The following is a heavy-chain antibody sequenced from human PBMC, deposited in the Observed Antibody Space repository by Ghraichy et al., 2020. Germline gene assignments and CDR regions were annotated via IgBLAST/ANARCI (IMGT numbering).Heavy chain of an antibody. CDR1: GFTFSSFG. V-gene: IGHV3-30*02. CDR3: AKDLRWELPGSFDH. CDR2: IRFDGSKE. D-gene: IGHD1-26*01. Sequence: GSLRLSCAASGFTFSSFGMHWVRQAPGKGLEWVAFIRFDGSKESYADSVKGRFTISRDNSKNTLYLQLNSLRPEDTAVYYCAKDLRWELPGSFDHWGQGSLVTVSS. J-gene: IGHJ4*02.